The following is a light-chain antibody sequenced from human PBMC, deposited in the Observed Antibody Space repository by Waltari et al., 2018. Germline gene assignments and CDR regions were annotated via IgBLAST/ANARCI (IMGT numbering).Light chain of an antibody. V-gene: IGKV3-11*01. J-gene: IGKJ1*01. CDR3: QQRSNWPRT. CDR2: SAS. CDR1: QRVSSY. Sequence: EIVLTQSPATLSLSPGERATLYCRARQRVSSYLACDQQMPGKAPSLLIHSASNRATTIPARFSGSGSGTDFTLTSSSLEPDDFAVYYGQQRSNWPRTFGQGTKVEIK.